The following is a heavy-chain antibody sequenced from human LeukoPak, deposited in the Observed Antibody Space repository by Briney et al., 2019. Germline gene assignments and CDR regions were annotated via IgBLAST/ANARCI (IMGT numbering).Heavy chain of an antibody. CDR2: IYSGGTT. CDR3: ARDQPVVTPLGY. V-gene: IGHV3-53*01. J-gene: IGHJ4*02. CDR1: GFTFRSYA. D-gene: IGHD4-23*01. Sequence: GGSLRLSCAASGFTFRSYAMSWVRQAPGKGLELVSLIYSGGTTKYADSVRGRFTISRDNSKNTLYLQMNSLRAEDTAVYYCARDQPVVTPLGYWGQGTLVTVSS.